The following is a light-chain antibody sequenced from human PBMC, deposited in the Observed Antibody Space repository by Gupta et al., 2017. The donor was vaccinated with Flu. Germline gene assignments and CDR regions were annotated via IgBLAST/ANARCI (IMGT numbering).Light chain of an antibody. Sequence: ETVVTQSPATLSVSPGERATLSCRASQTISNNLAWYQQKPGQAPRLLIYGASSRATGIPARFSGNGSGTDFTLTISSLQSEDFAVYFCHQDNNWPNNFGQGTKLEIK. J-gene: IGKJ2*01. V-gene: IGKV3-15*01. CDR2: GAS. CDR1: QTISNN. CDR3: HQDNNWPNN.